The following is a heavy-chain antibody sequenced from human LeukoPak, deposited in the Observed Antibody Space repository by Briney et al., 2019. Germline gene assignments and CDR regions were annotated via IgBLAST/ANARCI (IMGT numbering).Heavy chain of an antibody. J-gene: IGHJ4*02. CDR1: GFTFSSYA. CDR2: ISGSGGST. D-gene: IGHD3-22*01. V-gene: IGHV3-23*01. Sequence: QPGGSLRLSCAASGFTFSSYAMSWVRQAPGKGLEWVSAISGSGGSTYYADSVKGRSTISRDNSKNTLYLQMNSLRAEDTAVYYCAKDGYYDSSGYYYSTYYFDYWGQGTLVTVSS. CDR3: AKDGYYDSSGYYYSTYYFDY.